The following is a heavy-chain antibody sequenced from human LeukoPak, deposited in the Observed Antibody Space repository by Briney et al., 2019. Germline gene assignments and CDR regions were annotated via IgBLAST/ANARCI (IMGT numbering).Heavy chain of an antibody. CDR3: AKDQPPYYDFWSGYPGGYFDY. J-gene: IGHJ4*02. CDR2: IYSGGDT. Sequence: PGGSLRLSCASSGFTVNSNYMTWVRQAPGKGLEWVSVIYSGGDTFYADSVKGRFTISRDNSKNTLYLQMNNLRAEDTAVYYCAKDQPPYYDFWSGYPGGYFDYWGQGTLVTVSS. D-gene: IGHD3-3*01. CDR1: GFTVNSNY. V-gene: IGHV3-66*01.